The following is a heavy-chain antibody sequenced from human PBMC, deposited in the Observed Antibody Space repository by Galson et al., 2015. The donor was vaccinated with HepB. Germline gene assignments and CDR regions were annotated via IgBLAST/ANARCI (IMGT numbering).Heavy chain of an antibody. CDR3: AREERSHYYYDSSGYSHQNYYYYMDV. D-gene: IGHD3-22*01. CDR1: GFTFSSYS. CDR2: ISSSSSTI. Sequence: SLRLSCAASGFTFSSYSMNWVRQAPGKGLEWVSYISSSSSTIYYADSVKGLFTISRDNAKNSLYLQMNSLRAEDTAVYYCAREERSHYYYDSSGYSHQNYYYYMDVWGKGTTVTVSS. V-gene: IGHV3-48*01. J-gene: IGHJ6*03.